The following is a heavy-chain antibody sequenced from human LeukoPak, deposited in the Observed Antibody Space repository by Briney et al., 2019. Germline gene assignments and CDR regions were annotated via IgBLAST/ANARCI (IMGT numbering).Heavy chain of an antibody. CDR3: ARAGEVVVAAEYYFDY. V-gene: IGHV1-18*04. CDR1: GYTFTSYG. Sequence: SVKVSCKASGYTFTSYGISWVRQAPGQGLEWMGWISAYNGNTNYAQKLQGRVTMTTDTSTSTAYMELRSLRSDDTAVYYCARAGEVVVAAEYYFDYWGQGTLVTVSS. CDR2: ISAYNGNT. J-gene: IGHJ4*02. D-gene: IGHD2-15*01.